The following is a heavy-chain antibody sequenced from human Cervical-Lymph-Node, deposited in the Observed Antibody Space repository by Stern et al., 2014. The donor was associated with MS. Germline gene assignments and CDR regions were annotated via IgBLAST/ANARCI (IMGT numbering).Heavy chain of an antibody. CDR2: IDWDDDK. V-gene: IGHV2-70*01. J-gene: IGHJ6*02. CDR3: ARTLIAAAGVSGMDV. Sequence: ESGPALVKPTQTLTLTCTFSGFSLSTSGMCVSWIRQPPGKALEWLALIDWDDDKYYSTSLKTRLTISKDASKNQVVLTMTNMDPVDTATYYCARTLIAAAGVSGMDVWGQGTTVTVSS. CDR1: GFSLSTSGMC. D-gene: IGHD6-13*01.